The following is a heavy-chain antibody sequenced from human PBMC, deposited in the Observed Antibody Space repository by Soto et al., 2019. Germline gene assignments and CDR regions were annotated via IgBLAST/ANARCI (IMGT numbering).Heavy chain of an antibody. V-gene: IGHV3-13*01. CDR3: ARVGSSGWSKAFDY. D-gene: IGHD6-19*01. CDR2: IGTAGDT. Sequence: GGSLRLSCAASGFTFSSYDMHWVRQATGKGLEWVSAIGTAGDTYYPGSVKGRFTISRENAKNSLYLQMNSLRAEDTAVYFCARVGSSGWSKAFDYGGEGTLVTVSS. CDR1: GFTFSSYD. J-gene: IGHJ4*02.